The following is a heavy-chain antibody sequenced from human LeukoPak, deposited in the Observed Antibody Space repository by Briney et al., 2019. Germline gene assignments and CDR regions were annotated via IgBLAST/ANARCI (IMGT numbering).Heavy chain of an antibody. D-gene: IGHD6-13*01. V-gene: IGHV4-34*01. CDR2: INHSGST. Sequence: SETLSLTCAVYGGSFSGYYWSWIRQPPGKGLEWIGEINHSGSTNYNPSLKSRVTISVDTSKNQFSLKLSSVTAADTAVYYCARRFSSIRGWFDPWGQGTRVTVSS. CDR1: GGSFSGYY. CDR3: ARRFSSIRGWFDP. J-gene: IGHJ5*02.